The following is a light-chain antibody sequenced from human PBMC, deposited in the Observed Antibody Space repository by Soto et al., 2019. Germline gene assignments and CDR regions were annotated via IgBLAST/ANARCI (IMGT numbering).Light chain of an antibody. V-gene: IGKV4-1*01. CDR1: QSVLYSSNNKNY. CDR2: WAS. J-gene: IGKJ5*01. CDR3: QQYYTAPIT. Sequence: IVMTQSPDSLAVSLGERATINCRSSQSVLYSSNNKNYLAWYQQKPGQPPKLLIYWASTRESGVPDRFSGSGSETDFTLTIGSLQAEDVAVYYCQQYYTAPITFGQGTRLEIK.